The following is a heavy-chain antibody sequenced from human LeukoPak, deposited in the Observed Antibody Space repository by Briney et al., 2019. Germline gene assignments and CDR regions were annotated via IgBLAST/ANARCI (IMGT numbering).Heavy chain of an antibody. V-gene: IGHV3-23*01. CDR1: GFTFSSYA. J-gene: IGHJ4*02. D-gene: IGHD5-12*01. CDR2: ISGSGGST. CDR3: AKASFGYSGHDPLDFDY. Sequence: PGGSLSLSCAASGFTFSSYAMSWVRQAPGKGLEWVSAISGSGGSTYYADSVKGRFTISRDNSKNTLYLQMNSLRAEDTAVYYCAKASFGYSGHDPLDFDYWGQGTLVTVSS.